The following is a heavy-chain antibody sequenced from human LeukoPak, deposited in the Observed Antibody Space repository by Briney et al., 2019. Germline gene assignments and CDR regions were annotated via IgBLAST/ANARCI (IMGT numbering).Heavy chain of an antibody. D-gene: IGHD2-2*01. CDR2: ISAYNGNT. CDR3: ARNVGYCSSTSCSYFDY. J-gene: IGHJ4*02. CDR1: GYTFISYG. Sequence: ASVKVSCKASGYTFISYGISWVRQAPGQGLEWMGWISAYNGNTNYAQKLQGRVTMTTDTYTSTAYMELRSLRSDDTAVYYCARNVGYCSSTSCSYFDYWGQGTRVTVSS. V-gene: IGHV1-18*01.